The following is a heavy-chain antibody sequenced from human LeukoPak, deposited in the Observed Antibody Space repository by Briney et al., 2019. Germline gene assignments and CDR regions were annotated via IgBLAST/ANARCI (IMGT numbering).Heavy chain of an antibody. CDR2: IYYSGST. Sequence: SETLSLTCTVSGGSISSGGYYWSWIRQHPGTGLEWIGYIYYSGSTYYNPSLKSRVTTSVDTSKNQFSLKLSSVTAADTAVYYCARERTAPHYFDYWGQGTLVTVSS. CDR3: ARERTAPHYFDY. V-gene: IGHV4-31*03. CDR1: GGSISSGGYY. D-gene: IGHD1-1*01. J-gene: IGHJ4*02.